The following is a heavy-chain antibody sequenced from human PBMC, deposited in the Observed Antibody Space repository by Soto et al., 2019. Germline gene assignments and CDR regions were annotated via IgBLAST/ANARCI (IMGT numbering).Heavy chain of an antibody. J-gene: IGHJ5*02. CDR1: GGSISNYY. V-gene: IGHV4-59*01. CDR3: ARVGTAMVWWFDP. Sequence: SETLSLTCTVSGGSISNYYWSWFRQPPGKGLEWIGYIYYSGSTNYNPSLKSRVTISVDTSKNQFSLKLSSVTAADTAVYYCARVGTAMVWWFDPWGQGTLVTVSS. D-gene: IGHD5-18*01. CDR2: IYYSGST.